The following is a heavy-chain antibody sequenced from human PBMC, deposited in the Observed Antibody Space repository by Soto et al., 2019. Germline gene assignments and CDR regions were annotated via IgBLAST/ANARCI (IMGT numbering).Heavy chain of an antibody. CDR1: GGSISSYY. D-gene: IGHD6-13*01. CDR3: AREGYSSSWYACGAFDI. J-gene: IGHJ3*02. CDR2: IYYSGST. V-gene: IGHV4-59*01. Sequence: QVQLQESGPGLVTPSETLSLTCTVSGGSISSYYWSWIRQPPGKGLEWSGYIYYSGSTNYNPSLRSRVTISVDTAKNQFSLKLSSVTAADTAVYYCAREGYSSSWYACGAFDIWGQGTMVTVSS.